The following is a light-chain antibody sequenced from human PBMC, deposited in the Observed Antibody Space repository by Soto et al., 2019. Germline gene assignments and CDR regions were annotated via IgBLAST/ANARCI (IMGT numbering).Light chain of an antibody. V-gene: IGLV2-23*03. CDR1: SSDVGSYNF. CDR2: EGS. Sequence: QSALTQPASVSGSPGQSITISCTGTSSDVGSYNFVSWYQQHPGKAPKVMIFEGSKRPSGVSSRFSGSKSGNTASLTISGLQAEDEADYYCCSYAGRSTFYVFGTGTKVTVL. J-gene: IGLJ1*01. CDR3: CSYAGRSTFYV.